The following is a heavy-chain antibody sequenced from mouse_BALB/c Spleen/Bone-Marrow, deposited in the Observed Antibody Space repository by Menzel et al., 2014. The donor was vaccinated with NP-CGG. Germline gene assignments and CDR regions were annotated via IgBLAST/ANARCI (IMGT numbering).Heavy chain of an antibody. Sequence: VQLQQSGPELVKPGASVKISCKASGYTFTDYNMHWVKQSHGKSLEWIGYIYPYNGGTGHNQKFKSKATLTVDTSSSTAYMELRSLTSEDSAVYYCAREGGYYDALDFWGQGTSVTVSS. V-gene: IGHV1S29*02. D-gene: IGHD2-2*01. CDR3: AREGGYYDALDF. CDR1: GYTFTDYN. CDR2: IYPYNGGT. J-gene: IGHJ4*01.